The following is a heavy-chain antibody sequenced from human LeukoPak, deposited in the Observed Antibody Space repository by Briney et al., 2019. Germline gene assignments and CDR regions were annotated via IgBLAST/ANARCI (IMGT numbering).Heavy chain of an antibody. J-gene: IGHJ4*02. CDR3: AGGVYGYNAFDY. V-gene: IGHV3-48*02. CDR2: ISTGRSIM. Sequence: GGPLRLSCAASGFTFSTYGMSWVRQAPGKGLEWVSHISTGRSIMNYADSVKGRFTISRDNGKNSVYLQMNSLKDEDTAVYYCAGGVYGYNAFDYWGQGTLVRVSS. D-gene: IGHD5/OR15-5a*01. CDR1: GFTFSTYG.